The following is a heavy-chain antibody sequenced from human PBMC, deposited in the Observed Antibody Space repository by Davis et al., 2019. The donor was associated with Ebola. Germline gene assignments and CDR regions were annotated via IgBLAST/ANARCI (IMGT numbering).Heavy chain of an antibody. J-gene: IGHJ4*01. CDR3: ARARDYALNLIDY. CDR1: FCAFTDSN. Sequence: SVPVTLLDCFCAFTDSNLYWLRQVCGQGLEWMGWMNPNSGNTGYAQKFQGRVTMTRDTSIRTAYMELISLTSEDTAVYYCARARDYALNLIDYWGQGTLVTVSS. CDR2: MNPNSGNT. V-gene: IGHV1-8*01. D-gene: IGHD4-17*01.